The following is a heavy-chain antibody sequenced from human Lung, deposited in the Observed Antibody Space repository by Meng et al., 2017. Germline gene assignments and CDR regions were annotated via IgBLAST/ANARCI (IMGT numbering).Heavy chain of an antibody. CDR2: IYYSGST. CDR1: GDSFNSPDYY. Sequence: QVQLKTCGPGLVTPSQTLSLTFTVSGDSFNSPDYYWSWIRQPPEKGLEWIGYIYYSGSTYYNPSLESRVSISGDTSNKQFSLKLTSVTAADTAVYYCARSPYSGSALPFFDYWGQGSLVTVSS. J-gene: IGHJ4*02. CDR3: ARSPYSGSALPFFDY. D-gene: IGHD1-26*01. V-gene: IGHV4-30-4*01.